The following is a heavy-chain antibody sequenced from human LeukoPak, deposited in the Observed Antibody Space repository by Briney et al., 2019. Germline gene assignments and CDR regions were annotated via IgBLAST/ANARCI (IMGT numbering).Heavy chain of an antibody. Sequence: ASVKVSCKASGHTFTGYYMHWVRQAPGQGLEWMGWINPNSGGTNYAQKFQGRVTMTRDTSISTAYMELSRLRSDDTAVYYCARDSGDHGLYYYYGMDVWGQGTTVTVS. J-gene: IGHJ6*02. V-gene: IGHV1-2*02. CDR1: GHTFTGYY. CDR3: ARDSGDHGLYYYYGMDV. CDR2: INPNSGGT. D-gene: IGHD2-21*02.